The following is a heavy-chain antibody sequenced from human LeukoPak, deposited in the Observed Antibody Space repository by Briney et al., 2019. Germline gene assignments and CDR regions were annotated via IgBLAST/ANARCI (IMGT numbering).Heavy chain of an antibody. CDR2: INPNSGGT. CDR1: GYTFTGYY. CDR3: ARAIGGDYYDSSGLGNWFDP. V-gene: IGHV1-2*02. J-gene: IGHJ5*02. D-gene: IGHD3-22*01. Sequence: ASVKLSCKASGYTFTGYYMHWVRQAPGQGLEWMGWINPNSGGTNYAQKFQGRVTMTRDTSISTAYMELSSLRSDDTGVYYCARAIGGDYYDSSGLGNWFDPWGQGTLVTVSS.